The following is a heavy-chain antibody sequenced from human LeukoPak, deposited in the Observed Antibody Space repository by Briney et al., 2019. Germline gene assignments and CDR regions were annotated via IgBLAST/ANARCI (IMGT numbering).Heavy chain of an antibody. CDR2: ISRSGTTI. V-gene: IGHV3-48*03. Sequence: GGSLRLSCAASGFTFSSYEMNWVRQAPGKGLEWVSYISRSGTTIYYADSVKGRFTISRDNAKNSLYLQMNSLRAEDTAVYYCARLWGDGYNARDIWGQGTMVTVSS. CDR3: ARLWGDGYNARDI. D-gene: IGHD5-24*01. J-gene: IGHJ3*02. CDR1: GFTFSSYE.